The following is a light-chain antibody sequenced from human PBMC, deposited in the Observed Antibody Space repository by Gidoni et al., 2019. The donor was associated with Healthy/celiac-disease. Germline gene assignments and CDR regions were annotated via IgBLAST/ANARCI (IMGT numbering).Light chain of an antibody. V-gene: IGKV3-11*01. CDR2: GAS. J-gene: IGKJ3*01. CDR1: QSVSSY. CDR3: QQRSNWPGA. Sequence: EIVLTHSPATLSLSPGERATLSCRASQSVSSYLAWYQQKPGQAPRLLIYGASNRATGIPARFSGSGSGTDFTLTISSLESEDFAVYYCQQRSNWPGAFGPGTKVEIK.